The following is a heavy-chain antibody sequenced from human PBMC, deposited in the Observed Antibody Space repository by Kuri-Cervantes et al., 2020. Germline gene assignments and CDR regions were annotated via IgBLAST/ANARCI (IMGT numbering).Heavy chain of an antibody. J-gene: IGHJ4*02. Sequence: GESLKISCAASGFTFSSYAMHWVRQAPGKGLEWVSSISSSSSYIYYADSVRGRFTISRDNAKNSLYLQMNSLGAEDTALYYCAKDMRGTVGAGMGWGQGTLVTVSS. V-gene: IGHV3-21*04. CDR2: ISSSSSYI. D-gene: IGHD1-26*01. CDR1: GFTFSSYA. CDR3: AKDMRGTVGAGMG.